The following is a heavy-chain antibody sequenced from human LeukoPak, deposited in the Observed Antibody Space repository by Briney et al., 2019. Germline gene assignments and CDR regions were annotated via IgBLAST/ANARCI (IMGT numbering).Heavy chain of an antibody. J-gene: IGHJ3*02. CDR3: ARGGPGFGITGTSDAFDI. V-gene: IGHV1-2*02. Sequence: ASVKVSCKASGGTFSSYAISWVRQAPGQGLEWMGWINPNSGGTNYAQKFQGRVTMTRDTSISTAYMELSRLRSDDTAVYYRARGGPGFGITGTSDAFDIWGQGTMVTVSS. CDR1: GGTFSSYA. CDR2: INPNSGGT. D-gene: IGHD1/OR15-1a*01.